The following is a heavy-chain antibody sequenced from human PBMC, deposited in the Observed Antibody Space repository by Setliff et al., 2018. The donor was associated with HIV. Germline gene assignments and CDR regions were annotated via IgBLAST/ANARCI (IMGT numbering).Heavy chain of an antibody. CDR3: VRGVIDRYYYMDV. V-gene: IGHV4-59*02. CDR1: GGSVSSHY. J-gene: IGHJ6*03. Sequence: SETLSLTCAVSGGSVSSHYWNWIRQPPGKGLEWIGCVYSSGTTHYNPSLKSRVTVAVDLSKNQFSLRMNSVSPADTAVYYCVRGVIDRYYYMDVWGKGTTVTVSS. CDR2: VYSSGTT.